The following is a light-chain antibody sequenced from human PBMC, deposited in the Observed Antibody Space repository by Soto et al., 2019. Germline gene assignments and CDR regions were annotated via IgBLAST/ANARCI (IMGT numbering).Light chain of an antibody. CDR3: SSYTTSSTLV. CDR1: SSDIGSYNV. V-gene: IGLV2-14*02. J-gene: IGLJ1*01. CDR2: EVS. Sequence: QSALTQPASVSGSPGQSITISCTGTSSDIGSYNVVSWYQQHPGKAPRFIIYEVSKRPSGISNRFSGSKSGNTASLTISGLQAEDEAVYYCSSYTTSSTLVFGPGTKVTVL.